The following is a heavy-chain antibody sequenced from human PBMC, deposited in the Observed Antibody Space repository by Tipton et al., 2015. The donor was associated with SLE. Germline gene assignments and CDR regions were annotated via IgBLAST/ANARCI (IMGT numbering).Heavy chain of an antibody. CDR2: IYYSGST. CDR1: GGSISTHQ. J-gene: IGHJ2*01. Sequence: TLSLTCTVSGGSISTHQWSWIRQSPREGLEWIGYIYYSGSTYYNPSLKSRVTISVDTSKNQFSLKLSSVTAADTAVYYCARDVEGSVWYFDLWGRGTLVTVSS. V-gene: IGHV4-59*11. CDR3: ARDVEGSVWYFDL.